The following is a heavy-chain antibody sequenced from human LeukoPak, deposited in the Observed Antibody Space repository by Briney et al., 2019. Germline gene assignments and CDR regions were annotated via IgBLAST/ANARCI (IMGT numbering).Heavy chain of an antibody. J-gene: IGHJ1*01. CDR2: IYYSGST. CDR1: GGSISSYY. D-gene: IGHD4-11*01. CDR3: ALGTVTTYAEYFQH. Sequence: PSETLSLTCTVSGGSISSYYWSWIRQSPEKGLEWIGYIYYSGSTNYNPSLKSRVTISVDTSKNQFSLKLSSVTAADTAVYYCALGTVTTYAEYFQHWGQGTLVTVSS. V-gene: IGHV4-59*08.